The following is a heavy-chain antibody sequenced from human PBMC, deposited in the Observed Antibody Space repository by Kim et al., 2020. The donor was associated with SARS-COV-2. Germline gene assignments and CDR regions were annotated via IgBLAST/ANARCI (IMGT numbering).Heavy chain of an antibody. CDR2: VNAGNGNT. V-gene: IGHV1-3*01. CDR3: ARAPRRPCDLLNGPAYYYGRQV. D-gene: IGHD2-21*02. Sequence: ASVKVSCKASGYSFTSYAMHWVRQAPGQRLEWMGWVNAGNGNTKYSQKFQGRVTITRDTSASTAYMELSSLRSEDTAVYYCARAPRRPCDLLNGPAYYYGRQVGRRGTTDTVSS. CDR1: GYSFTSYA. J-gene: IGHJ6*01.